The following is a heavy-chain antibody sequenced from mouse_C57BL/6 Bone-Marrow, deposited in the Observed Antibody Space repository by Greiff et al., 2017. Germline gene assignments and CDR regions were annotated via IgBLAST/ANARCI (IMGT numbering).Heavy chain of an antibody. CDR3: ARAGLRQMDF. D-gene: IGHD2-2*01. J-gene: IGHJ4*01. V-gene: IGHV1-64*01. CDR1: GYTFTSYW. CDR2: IHPNSGST. Sequence: QVQLQQPGAELVKPGASVKLSCKASGYTFTSYWMHWVKQRPGQGLEWIGMIHPNSGSTNYNEKFKSKATLTVDKSSSTAYLQLSILTSEDSAVYDCARAGLRQMDFWGQGTSVTVSS.